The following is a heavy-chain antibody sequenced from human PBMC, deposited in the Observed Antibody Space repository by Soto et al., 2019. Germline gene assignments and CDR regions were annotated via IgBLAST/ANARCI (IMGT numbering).Heavy chain of an antibody. CDR1: GYTFTSYA. J-gene: IGHJ4*02. CDR3: ARPIVVVPAAKGRGSGYYFDY. Sequence: GASVKVSCKASGYTFTSYAMHWVRQAPGQRLEWMGWINAGNGNTKYSQKFQGRVTITRDTSASTAYMELRSLRSDDTAVYYCARPIVVVPAAKGRGSGYYFDYWGQGTLVTVSS. D-gene: IGHD2-2*01. CDR2: INAGNGNT. V-gene: IGHV1-3*01.